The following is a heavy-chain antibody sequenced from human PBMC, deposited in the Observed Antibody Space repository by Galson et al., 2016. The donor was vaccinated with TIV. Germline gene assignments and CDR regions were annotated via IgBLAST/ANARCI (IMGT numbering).Heavy chain of an antibody. CDR3: ARGFNDGFDFYYGMDV. J-gene: IGHJ6*02. D-gene: IGHD5-18*01. CDR2: ISPYSADT. V-gene: IGHV1-2*02. Sequence: SCKASGYPFSAYYIHWVRQAPGQGLEWMGWISPYSADTNYAQSFQGRVSMTSDTSINTAYMELSRLRPDDKAIFFCARGFNDGFDFYYGMDVWGQGTTVTVSS. CDR1: GYPFSAYY.